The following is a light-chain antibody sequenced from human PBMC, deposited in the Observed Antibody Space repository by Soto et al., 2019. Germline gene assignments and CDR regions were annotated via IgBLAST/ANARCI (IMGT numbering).Light chain of an antibody. CDR3: LQDYNYPWT. CDR1: QTISSW. Sequence: DIQMTQSPSTLSASVRDRVTITCRASQTISSWLAWFQQRPGRAPKSLIYKASSLKNGVPLRFSGSGSGTDFTLTISSLQPEDFATYYCLQDYNYPWTFGQGTKVDIK. V-gene: IGKV1-5*03. J-gene: IGKJ1*01. CDR2: KAS.